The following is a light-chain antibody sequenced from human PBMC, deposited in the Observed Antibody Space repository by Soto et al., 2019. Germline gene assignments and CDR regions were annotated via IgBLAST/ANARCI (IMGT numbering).Light chain of an antibody. Sequence: EIVMTQSPATLSASPGDSAALPCRASQSVRSNLAWYQQRPGQAPRLLIYGASTRATGIPARFSGSGSGTEFTLTITSLQSEDFAVYYCQQHDNWPPITFGQGTRLEIK. CDR1: QSVRSN. CDR3: QQHDNWPPIT. CDR2: GAS. V-gene: IGKV3-15*01. J-gene: IGKJ5*01.